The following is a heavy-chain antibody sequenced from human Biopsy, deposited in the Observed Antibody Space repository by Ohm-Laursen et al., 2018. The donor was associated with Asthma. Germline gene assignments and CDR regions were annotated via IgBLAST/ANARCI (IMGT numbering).Heavy chain of an antibody. V-gene: IGHV3-30*18. CDR1: GFSFSNYG. CDR3: AKDVFPGWELRRGPDY. J-gene: IGHJ4*02. CDR2: ISSDGTNR. Sequence: SLRLSCAASGFSFSNYGMHWVRQAPGKGLDWVAVISSDGTNRNYTDSVKGRFTISRDNSRNTLHLEMNSLRAEDTAVYYCAKDVFPGWELRRGPDYWGQGTLVTVSS. D-gene: IGHD1-26*01.